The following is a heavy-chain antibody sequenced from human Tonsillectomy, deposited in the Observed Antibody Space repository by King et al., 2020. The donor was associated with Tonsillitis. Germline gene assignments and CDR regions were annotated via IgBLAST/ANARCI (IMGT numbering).Heavy chain of an antibody. V-gene: IGHV3-23*04. CDR3: AKDTIDHGGNGGLKSFDY. Sequence: QLVQSGGGLVQPGGSLRLSCAASGFTFSSYAMSWVRQAPGKGLEWVSAISGSGGNTYSADSVKGRFTISRDNSKNTLYLQMNNLRAEDTAVYYCAKDTIDHGGNGGLKSFDYWGQGTLVTVSS. J-gene: IGHJ4*02. D-gene: IGHD4-23*01. CDR1: GFTFSSYA. CDR2: ISGSGGNT.